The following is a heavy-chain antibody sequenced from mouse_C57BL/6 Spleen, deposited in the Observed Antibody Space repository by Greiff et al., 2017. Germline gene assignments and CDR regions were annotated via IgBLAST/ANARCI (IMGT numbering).Heavy chain of an antibody. V-gene: IGHV1-37*01. D-gene: IGHD2-5*01. CDR2: INPYNGDT. Sequence: EVQLQQSGPELVKPGASVKISCTASGYSFTAYFMNWVKQSHCKSLEWIGRINPYNGDTFSNQKFKGKATWTVDKSSSTAHMELLNLTSEDFAVYYCARSRSNYYYAMDYWGQGTSVTVSS. CDR3: ARSRSNYYYAMDY. CDR1: GYSFTAYF. J-gene: IGHJ4*01.